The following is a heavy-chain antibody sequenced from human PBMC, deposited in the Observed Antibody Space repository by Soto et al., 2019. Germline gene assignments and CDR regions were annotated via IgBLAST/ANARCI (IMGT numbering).Heavy chain of an antibody. CDR2: ISGSGGST. Sequence: EVQLLESGGGLVQPGGSLRLSCAASGFTFSSYAMSWVRQAPGKGLEWVSAISGSGGSTYYADSVKGRFTISRDNSKNTLYLQMNSRRAENTAVYYCEKAIGLELHLSWIDPWGQGTLVTVSS. V-gene: IGHV3-23*01. CDR3: EKAIGLELHLSWIDP. D-gene: IGHD1-7*01. CDR1: GFTFSSYA. J-gene: IGHJ5*02.